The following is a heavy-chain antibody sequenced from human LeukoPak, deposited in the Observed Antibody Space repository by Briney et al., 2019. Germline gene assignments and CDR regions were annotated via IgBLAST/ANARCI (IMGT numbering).Heavy chain of an antibody. CDR3: AELGITMIGGV. J-gene: IGHJ6*04. Sequence: GGSLRLSCAASGFTFSSYWMHWVRQDPGKGLLWVSRIDTYGTGTAYADSVKGRFTISRDNAKNTLSLQMNSLRAEDTAVYYCAELGITMIGGVWGKGTTVTISS. D-gene: IGHD3-10*02. CDR1: GFTFSSYW. V-gene: IGHV3-74*01. CDR2: IDTYGTGT.